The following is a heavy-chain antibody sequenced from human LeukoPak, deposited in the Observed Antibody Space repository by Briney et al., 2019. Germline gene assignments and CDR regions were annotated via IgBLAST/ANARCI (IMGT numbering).Heavy chain of an antibody. CDR1: GFIFTDFY. CDR2: ISPGGTDV. V-gene: IGHV3-11*04. Sequence: PGGSLRLSCEASGFIFTDFYMNWIRQAPGKGLECLSYISPGGTDVIYADSVKGRFTISRDNAKNSIFLQMNDLRAEDTAVYYCARTARVLDSWGQGTLVTVSS. CDR3: ARTARVLDS. D-gene: IGHD5-18*01. J-gene: IGHJ4*02.